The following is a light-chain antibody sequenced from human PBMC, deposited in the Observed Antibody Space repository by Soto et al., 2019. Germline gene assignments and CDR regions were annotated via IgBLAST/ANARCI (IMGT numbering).Light chain of an antibody. CDR2: KAS. CDR1: QRIGNW. CDR3: QEYDTYPWT. Sequence: DIQMTQSPSTLSASLGDRVTITCRASQRIGNWLAWYQQRPGKAPKLLIYKASSLESGVPSRFSGSGSGTEFTLTISSLQPDDFATYYYQEYDTYPWTFGHGTRVEVK. V-gene: IGKV1-5*03. J-gene: IGKJ1*01.